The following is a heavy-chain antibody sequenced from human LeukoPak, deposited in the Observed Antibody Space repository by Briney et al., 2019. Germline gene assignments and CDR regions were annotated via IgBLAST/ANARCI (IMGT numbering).Heavy chain of an antibody. CDR2: IYTSGST. V-gene: IGHV4-4*07. CDR3: VREDGSGSYYNDETYFDY. CDR1: VGSISRYY. Sequence: SETLSLTCTVSVGSISRYYGSWMRQSAGKGVEWLGRIYTSGSTNYNPSLKSRVTKSVDTSKNQCSLTLSSVTVADPAVYFCVREDGSGSYYNDETYFDYWGQGTLVSVSS. J-gene: IGHJ4*02. D-gene: IGHD3-10*01.